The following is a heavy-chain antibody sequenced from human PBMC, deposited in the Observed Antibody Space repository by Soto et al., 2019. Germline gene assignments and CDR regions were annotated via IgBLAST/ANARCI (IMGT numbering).Heavy chain of an antibody. D-gene: IGHD5-18*01. CDR2: IYYSGGT. J-gene: IGHJ5*02. CDR1: SCSISSGGYC. V-gene: IGHV4-31*03. Sequence: PSETLSLTYTVSSCSISSGGYCWSWIRHHPGKGLEWIGYIYYSGGTYYNPSLKSRLTISVDTSKNQLSLKLTSVTAADTAVYYCARTPRGYSYGRWFDPWGQGTLVTVSS. CDR3: ARTPRGYSYGRWFDP.